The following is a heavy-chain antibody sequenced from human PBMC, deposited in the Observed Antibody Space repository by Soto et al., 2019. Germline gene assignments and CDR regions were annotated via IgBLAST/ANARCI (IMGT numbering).Heavy chain of an antibody. V-gene: IGHV3-23*01. D-gene: IGHD3-3*01. CDR3: AKRNDFWSGYYTLDY. Sequence: GGSLRLSCAASGFTFSSYAMSWVRQAPGKGLEWVSAISGSGGSTYYADSVKGRFTISRDNSKNTLYLQMNSLIAEDTAVYYCAKRNDFWSGYYTLDYWGQGTLVTVSS. CDR1: GFTFSSYA. J-gene: IGHJ4*02. CDR2: ISGSGGST.